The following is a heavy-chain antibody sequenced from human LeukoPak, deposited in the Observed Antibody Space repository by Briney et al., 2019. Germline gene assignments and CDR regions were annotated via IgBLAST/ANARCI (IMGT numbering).Heavy chain of an antibody. CDR2: IYYSGST. Sequence: SETLSLTCTVSGGSISSGDYYWSWIRQPPGKGLEWIGYIYYSGSTYYNPSLKSRVTISVDTSKNQFSLKLSSVTAADTAVYYCARGRDSRRLEVEYFQHWGQGTLVTVSS. J-gene: IGHJ1*01. D-gene: IGHD1-14*01. V-gene: IGHV4-30-4*08. CDR1: GGSISSGDYY. CDR3: ARGRDSRRLEVEYFQH.